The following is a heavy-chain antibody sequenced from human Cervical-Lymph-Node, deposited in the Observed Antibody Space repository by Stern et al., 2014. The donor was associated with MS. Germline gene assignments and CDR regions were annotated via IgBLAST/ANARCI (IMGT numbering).Heavy chain of an antibody. CDR3: ASADYYDSSGYYYGGYFDY. CDR1: GFTFSSYG. V-gene: IGHV3-33*01. Sequence: VQLVESGGGVVQPGRSLRLSCAASGFTFSSYGMHWVHQAPGKGLEWVAVIWYDGSNKYYADSVKGRFTISRDNSKNTLYLQMNSLRAEDTAVYYCASADYYDSSGYYYGGYFDYWGQGTLVTVSS. J-gene: IGHJ4*02. CDR2: IWYDGSNK. D-gene: IGHD3-22*01.